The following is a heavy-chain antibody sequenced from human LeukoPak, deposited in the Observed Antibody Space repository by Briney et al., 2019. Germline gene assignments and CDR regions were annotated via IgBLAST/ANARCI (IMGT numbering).Heavy chain of an antibody. D-gene: IGHD5-12*01. CDR3: ARGYCFDLDY. Sequence: GASVKVFCKASGYTFTNYYIHWVRQAPGQGLEWMAIINPTGGTASYAQIFQGRVTMTRDTSTSTVYMELSSLRSEDTAMYYCARGYCFDLDYWGQGTLVTVSS. CDR1: GYTFTNYY. CDR2: INPTGGTA. V-gene: IGHV1-46*03. J-gene: IGHJ4*02.